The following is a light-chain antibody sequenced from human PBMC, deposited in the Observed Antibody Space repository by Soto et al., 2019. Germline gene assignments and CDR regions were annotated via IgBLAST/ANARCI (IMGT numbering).Light chain of an antibody. CDR1: QSISRD. V-gene: IGKV1-39*01. Sequence: DIQMTQSRSSLSASVGDRVTITCRASQSISRDLNWYQQKPGKAPKLLIYSAFSLQSGVPSRFSGSGSGTDFTLTISSLQPEDFETYYCQQSYHIPPWTFGQGTKVEIK. CDR2: SAF. J-gene: IGKJ1*01. CDR3: QQSYHIPPWT.